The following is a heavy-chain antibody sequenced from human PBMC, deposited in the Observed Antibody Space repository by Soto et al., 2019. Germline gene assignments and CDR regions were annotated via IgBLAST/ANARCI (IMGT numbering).Heavy chain of an antibody. V-gene: IGHV3-53*01. CDR3: AKDGRGSGSHYNSFGY. CDR2: IYSTGTT. D-gene: IGHD3-10*01. Sequence: EVQLVESGGGLIQPGGSLKLSCAASGFTVGHNYMSWVRQAPGKGLEWVSLIYSTGTTKYADSVKGRFTVSRDNAKNTLYIQMNSLRAEDTAVYYCAKDGRGSGSHYNSFGYWGQGTLVTVSS. J-gene: IGHJ4*02. CDR1: GFTVGHNY.